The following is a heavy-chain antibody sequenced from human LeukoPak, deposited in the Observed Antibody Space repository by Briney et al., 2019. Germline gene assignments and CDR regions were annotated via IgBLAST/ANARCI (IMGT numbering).Heavy chain of an antibody. CDR2: INKDGSAK. V-gene: IGHV3-7*01. J-gene: IGHJ4*02. D-gene: IGHD1-26*01. Sequence: GGSLRLSCAASGFTFSSYAMSWVRQAPGKGLEWVAHINKDGSAKNYVDSVMGRFTVSRDNAKNSLYLQMNSLRAEDTAVYYCARDPKWGAIDYWGQGTLVSVSS. CDR3: ARDPKWGAIDY. CDR1: GFTFSSYA.